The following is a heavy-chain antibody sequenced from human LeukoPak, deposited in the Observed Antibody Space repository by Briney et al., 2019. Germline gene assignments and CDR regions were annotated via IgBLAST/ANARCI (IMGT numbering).Heavy chain of an antibody. V-gene: IGHV4-39*07. CDR3: ARDLGGLPLRYMDV. Sequence: PSETLSLTCTVSGGSISSSSYYWGWIRQPPGKGLEWIGSIYYSGSTYYNPSLKSRVTISVDTSKNQFSLKLSSVTAADTAVYYCARDLGGLPLRYMDVWGKGTTVTVSS. J-gene: IGHJ6*03. D-gene: IGHD3-16*01. CDR1: GGSISSSSYY. CDR2: IYYSGST.